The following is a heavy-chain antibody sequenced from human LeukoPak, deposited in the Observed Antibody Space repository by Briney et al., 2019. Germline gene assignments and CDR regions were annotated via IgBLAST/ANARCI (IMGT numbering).Heavy chain of an antibody. V-gene: IGHV3-30-3*01. CDR1: GFTFSSYA. D-gene: IGHD6-13*01. Sequence: GGSLRLSCAASGFTFSSYAMHWVRQAPGKGLEWVAVISYDGSNKYYADSVKGRFTISRDNSKNTLYLQMNSLRAEDTAVYYCARDARVYYFDYWGQGTLVTVSS. CDR2: ISYDGSNK. CDR3: ARDARVYYFDY. J-gene: IGHJ4*02.